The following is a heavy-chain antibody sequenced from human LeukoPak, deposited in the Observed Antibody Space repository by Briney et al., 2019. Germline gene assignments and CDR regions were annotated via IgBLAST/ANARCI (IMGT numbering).Heavy chain of an antibody. V-gene: IGHV1-8*01. D-gene: IGHD3-10*01. J-gene: IGHJ6*02. CDR3: ARIRMVRGVIIKSYYYYGMDV. CDR2: MNPNSGNT. Sequence: GASVKVSCKASGYTFTSYDINWVRQATGQGLEWMGWMNPNSGNTGYAQKFQGRVTMTRNTSISTAYMELSSLRSEDTALYFCARIRMVRGVIIKSYYYYGMDVWGQGTTVTVSS. CDR1: GYTFTSYD.